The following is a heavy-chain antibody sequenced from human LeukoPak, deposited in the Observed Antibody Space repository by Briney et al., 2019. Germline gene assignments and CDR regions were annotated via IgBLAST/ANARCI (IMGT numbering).Heavy chain of an antibody. CDR3: ARDFLGAFDI. J-gene: IGHJ3*02. CDR2: ISYDGSNK. D-gene: IGHD7-27*01. V-gene: IGHV3-30*03. Sequence: GRSLRLSCAASGFTFSSYGMHWVRQAPGKGLEWVAVISYDGSNKYYADSVKGRFTISRDNSKNTLYLQMNSLRAGDTAVYYCARDFLGAFDIWGQGTMVTVSS. CDR1: GFTFSSYG.